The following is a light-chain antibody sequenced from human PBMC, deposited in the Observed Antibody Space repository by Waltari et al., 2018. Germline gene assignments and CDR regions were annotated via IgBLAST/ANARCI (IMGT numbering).Light chain of an antibody. V-gene: IGLV2-14*01. J-gene: IGLJ2*01. CDR2: EVS. CDR1: SSDVGDYRY. CDR3: SSYTTSTSYVV. Sequence: QSALTQPASVSGSPGQSITISCSGTSSDVGDYRYVAWYQQHPGKAPKLMIYEVSNRPSGVSNRFSGSKSGNTASLTSAGLQAEDEADYDCSSYTTSTSYVVFGGGTKLTVL.